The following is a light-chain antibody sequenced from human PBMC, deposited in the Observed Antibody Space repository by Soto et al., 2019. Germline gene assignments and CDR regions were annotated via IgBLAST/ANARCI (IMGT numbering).Light chain of an antibody. CDR2: KIS. CDR3: FQAIQFPFP. J-gene: IGKJ3*01. V-gene: IGKV2-24*01. CDR1: QSLVHNDGHTY. Sequence: DIVMTQSPLSSLVTLGQPASISCRSSQSLVHNDGHTYLSWLHQRPGQPPRLQIYKISHRYSGVPDRVSGSGAGTDFTLTISRVEAEDVGVWFCFQAIQFPFPFGPGTKV.